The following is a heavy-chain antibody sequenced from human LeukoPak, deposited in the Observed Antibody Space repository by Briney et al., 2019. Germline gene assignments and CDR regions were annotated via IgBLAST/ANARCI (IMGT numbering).Heavy chain of an antibody. CDR2: ISYDGSNK. V-gene: IGHV3-30*18. D-gene: IGHD3-22*01. Sequence: PGGSLRLSCAASGFTFSSYGMHWVRQAPGKGLEWVAVISYDGSNKYYADSVKGRFTISIDNSKNTLYLQMNSLRAEDTAVYYCAKASYYDSSGYYRPDDAFDIWGQGTMVTVSS. CDR3: AKASYYDSSGYYRPDDAFDI. CDR1: GFTFSSYG. J-gene: IGHJ3*02.